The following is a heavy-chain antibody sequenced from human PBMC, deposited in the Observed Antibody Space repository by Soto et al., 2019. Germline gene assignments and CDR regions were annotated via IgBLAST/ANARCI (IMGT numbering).Heavy chain of an antibody. CDR1: GFIFSDYY. CDR2: ISTNGRNI. J-gene: IGHJ4*02. V-gene: IGHV3-11*01. Sequence: VQLVESGGGPVKPGGSLRLSCVASGFIFSDYYMSWIRQTPGRGLEWASYISTNGRNIYYADSVKGRFTISRDNTKNSLYLQMNSLSAEATAVYYCARLPPPSCSGGSCSPYWGQGTLVTVSS. CDR3: ARLPPPSCSGGSCSPY. D-gene: IGHD2-15*01.